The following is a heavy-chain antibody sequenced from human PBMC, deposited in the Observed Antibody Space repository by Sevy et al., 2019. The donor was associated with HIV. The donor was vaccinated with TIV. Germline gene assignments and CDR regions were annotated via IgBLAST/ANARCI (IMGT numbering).Heavy chain of an antibody. J-gene: IGHJ4*02. D-gene: IGHD6-13*01. CDR3: ARDPISSWFFDY. V-gene: IGHV3-30-3*01. Sequence: GGSLSLSCAASGFTFSSYAMHWVRQAPGKGLEWVAVISYDGSNKYYADSVKGRFTISRDNSKNTLYLQMNSLRAEDTAVYYCARDPISSWFFDYWGQGTLVTVSS. CDR1: GFTFSSYA. CDR2: ISYDGSNK.